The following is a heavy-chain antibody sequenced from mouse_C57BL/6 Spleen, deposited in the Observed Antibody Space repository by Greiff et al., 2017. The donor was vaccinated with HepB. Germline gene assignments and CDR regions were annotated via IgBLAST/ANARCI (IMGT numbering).Heavy chain of an antibody. V-gene: IGHV1-82*01. D-gene: IGHD1-3*01. CDR3: ARWVKDYYAMDY. J-gene: IGHJ4*01. CDR1: GYAFSSSW. CDR2: IYPGDGDT. Sequence: LVESGPELVKPGASVKISCKASGYAFSSSWMNWVKQRPGKGLEWIGRIYPGDGDTNYNGKFKGKATLTADKSSSTAYMQLSSLTSEDSAVYFCARWVKDYYAMDYWGQGTSVTVSS.